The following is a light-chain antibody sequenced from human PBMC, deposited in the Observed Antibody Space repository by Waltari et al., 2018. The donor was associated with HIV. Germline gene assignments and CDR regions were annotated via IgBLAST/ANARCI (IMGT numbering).Light chain of an antibody. Sequence: DIQMTQSPSSVSASVGDTVTITCRASEPISNYLGWYQHKPGKAPTHLIYASSGLQSGVPSRFSGSGSGTDFTLTITSLPPEDFATYFCQQSHSFPLTFGGGTKVEIK. J-gene: IGKJ4*01. CDR1: EPISNY. CDR3: QQSHSFPLT. CDR2: ASS. V-gene: IGKV1D-12*01.